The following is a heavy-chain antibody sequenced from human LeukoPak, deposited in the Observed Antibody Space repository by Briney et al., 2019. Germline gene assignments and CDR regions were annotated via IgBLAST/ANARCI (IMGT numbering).Heavy chain of an antibody. Sequence: ASVKVSCKASGYTFTGYCMHWVRQAPGQGLEWMGWINPNSGGTNYAQKFQGRVTMTRDTSISTAYMELSRLRSDDTAVYYCARDGRTTVTTGPYYWGQGTLVTVSS. CDR2: INPNSGGT. D-gene: IGHD4-17*01. V-gene: IGHV1-2*02. J-gene: IGHJ4*02. CDR3: ARDGRTTVTTGPYY. CDR1: GYTFTGYC.